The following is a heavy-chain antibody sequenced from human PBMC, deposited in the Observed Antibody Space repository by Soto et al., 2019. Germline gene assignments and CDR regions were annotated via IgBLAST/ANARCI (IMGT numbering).Heavy chain of an antibody. CDR3: VGLGIGNLHGLVDV. CDR1: SGPSSSHN. V-gene: IGHV4-59*08. Sequence: QVQLQQSGPGLVKPSETLSLTCTVSSGPSSSHNWGWIRQPPGRGLEWIGYVYYTGGTSYNPSLKSRVALSADTSTNHISLMMSSVTAADYAVYDCVGLGIGNLHGLVDVWGQGTTVSVSS. CDR2: VYYTGGT. D-gene: IGHD7-27*01. J-gene: IGHJ6*02.